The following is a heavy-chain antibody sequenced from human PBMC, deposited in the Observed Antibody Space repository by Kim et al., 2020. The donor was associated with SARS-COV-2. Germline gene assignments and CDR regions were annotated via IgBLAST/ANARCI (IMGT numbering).Heavy chain of an antibody. D-gene: IGHD2-8*01. Sequence: GGSLRLSCAASGFTFSNYAMTWVRQAPGKGLEWVSGISISGDNTYYADSVKGRFTISRDNSKNTLYLQINSLRAEDTAVYYCAKGKVGVGDPRGQGTLVTVSS. CDR3: AKGKVGVGDP. V-gene: IGHV3-23*01. J-gene: IGHJ5*02. CDR1: GFTFSNYA. CDR2: ISISGDNT.